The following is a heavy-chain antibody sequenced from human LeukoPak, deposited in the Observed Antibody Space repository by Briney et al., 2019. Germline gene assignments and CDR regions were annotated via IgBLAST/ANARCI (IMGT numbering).Heavy chain of an antibody. D-gene: IGHD3-22*01. CDR1: GYTFTSYG. CDR2: ISPYNGNT. V-gene: IGHV1-18*01. J-gene: IGHJ1*01. CDR3: ARMPYDSSGYYKH. Sequence: ASVTVSCKASGYTFTSYGISWVRPAPGQGLEWMGWISPYNGNTNYAQKLQGRVTMTTDTSTSTAYMEMRSLRSDDTAVYYCARMPYDSSGYYKHWGQGTLVTVSS.